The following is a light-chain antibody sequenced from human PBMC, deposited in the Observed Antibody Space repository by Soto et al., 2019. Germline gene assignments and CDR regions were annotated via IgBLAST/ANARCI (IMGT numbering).Light chain of an antibody. CDR3: QSADSSGTYVV. J-gene: IGLJ2*01. CDR1: ALPKQY. V-gene: IGLV3-25*03. CDR2: KDS. Sequence: SYELTQPPSVSVSPGQTARVTCSGDALPKQYAYWYQQKPGRAPELVIYKDSERPSGIPERFSVSGSGTTVTLTISGVQAEDEADYYCQSADSSGTYVVFGGGTKLTV.